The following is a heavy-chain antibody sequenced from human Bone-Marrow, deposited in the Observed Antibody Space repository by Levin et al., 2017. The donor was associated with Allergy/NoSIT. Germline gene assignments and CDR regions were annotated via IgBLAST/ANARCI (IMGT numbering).Heavy chain of an antibody. D-gene: IGHD6-13*01. J-gene: IGHJ4*02. V-gene: IGHV3-30*04. Sequence: QPGGSLRLSCAASGFTFSFYAMHWVRQAPGKGLEWVGVISYDGTNKYYADSVKGRFTISRDNSNNTLYLQMNSLRTEDTAVYYCATDSSSWYLLDYWGQGTLVTVSS. CDR3: ATDSSSWYLLDY. CDR2: ISYDGTNK. CDR1: GFTFSFYA.